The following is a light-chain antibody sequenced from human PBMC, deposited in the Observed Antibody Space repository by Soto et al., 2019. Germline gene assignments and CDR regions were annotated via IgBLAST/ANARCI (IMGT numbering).Light chain of an antibody. V-gene: IGKV3-11*01. J-gene: IGKJ4*01. CDR2: DAS. CDR3: QQGSNWPPGLT. CDR1: QSVSSY. Sequence: EIVFTQSPATLSLSPGERAALSCRASQSVSSYLAWYQQKPGQAPRLLIYDASNRATGIPARSSGSGSGTDFTLTISSLEPEDFAVYYCQQGSNWPPGLTFGGGTKVDI.